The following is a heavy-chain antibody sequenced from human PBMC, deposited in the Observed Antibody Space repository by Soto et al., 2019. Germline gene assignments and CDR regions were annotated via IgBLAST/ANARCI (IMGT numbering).Heavy chain of an antibody. CDR3: AKEGGQYCSGGSCYVPYFDY. V-gene: IGHV3-23*01. D-gene: IGHD2-15*01. Sequence: GGSLRLSCAASGFTFSSYAMSWVRQAPGKGLEWVSAISGSGGSTYYADSVKGRFTISRDNSKNKLYLQMNSLRAEDTAVYYCAKEGGQYCSGGSCYVPYFDYWGQGTLVTVSS. J-gene: IGHJ4*02. CDR1: GFTFSSYA. CDR2: ISGSGGST.